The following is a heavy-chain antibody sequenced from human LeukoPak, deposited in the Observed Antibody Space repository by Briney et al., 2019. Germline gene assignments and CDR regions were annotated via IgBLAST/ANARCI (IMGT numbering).Heavy chain of an antibody. J-gene: IGHJ6*04. CDR3: ARGFLRSGSPTLDV. Sequence: SETLSLTCAVYGGSFSGYYWSWIRQPPGKGLDGIGEINHSGSTNYNPSLKSRVTISVDTSKNQFSLKLSSVTAADTAVYYCARGFLRSGSPTLDVWGKGTTVTVSS. V-gene: IGHV4-34*01. CDR1: GGSFSGYY. D-gene: IGHD3-10*01. CDR2: INHSGST.